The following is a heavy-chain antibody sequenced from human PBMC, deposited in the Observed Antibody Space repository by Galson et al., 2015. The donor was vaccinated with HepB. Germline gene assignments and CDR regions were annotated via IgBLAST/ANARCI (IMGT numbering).Heavy chain of an antibody. CDR1: GGTFSSYT. CDR3: ASGCSSTSCYTRNRGGFDY. J-gene: IGHJ4*02. Sequence: SVKVSCKASGGTFSSYTISWVRQAPGQGLEWMGRIIPILGIANYAQKFQGRVTITADKSTSTAYMELSSLRSEDTAVYYCASGCSSTSCYTRNRGGFDYWGQGTLVTVSS. CDR2: IIPILGIA. D-gene: IGHD2-2*02. V-gene: IGHV1-69*02.